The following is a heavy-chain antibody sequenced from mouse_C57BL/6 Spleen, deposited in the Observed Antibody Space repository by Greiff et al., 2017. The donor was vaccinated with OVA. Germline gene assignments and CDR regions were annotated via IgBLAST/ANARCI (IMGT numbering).Heavy chain of an antibody. D-gene: IGHD1-1*02. J-gene: IGHJ2*01. CDR2: INPSSGYS. Sequence: QVQLQQPGAELVRPGASVKLSCKASGYTFTSYTMHWVKQRPGQGLEWIGYINPSSGYSKYNQKFKDKATLTVDKSSSTAYMQLSGLTSEDSAIYDCARSGSYDYWGQGTTRTVSA. V-gene: IGHV1-4*01. CDR3: ARSGSYDY. CDR1: GYTFTSYT.